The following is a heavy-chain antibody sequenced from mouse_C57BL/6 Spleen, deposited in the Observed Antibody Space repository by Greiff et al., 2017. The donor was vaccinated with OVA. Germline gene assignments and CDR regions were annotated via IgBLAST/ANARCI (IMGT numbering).Heavy chain of an antibody. Sequence: DVHLVESEGGLVQPGSSMKLSCTASGFTFSDYYMAWVRQVPEKGLEWVANINYDGSSTYYLDSLKSRFIISRDNAKNILYLQMSSLKSEDTATYYCAREDDFPYAMDYWGQGTSVTVSS. CDR1: GFTFSDYY. J-gene: IGHJ4*01. V-gene: IGHV5-16*01. CDR2: INYDGSST. D-gene: IGHD2-4*01. CDR3: AREDDFPYAMDY.